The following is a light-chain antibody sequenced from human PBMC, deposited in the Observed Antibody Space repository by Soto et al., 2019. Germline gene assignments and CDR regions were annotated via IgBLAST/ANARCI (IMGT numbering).Light chain of an antibody. Sequence: QSALTQSASVSGSPGQSITISCTGTSSDVGGYNYVSWYQPHPGKAPKLIIYDVSNRPSGVSTRFSGSKSGNTASLTISWLQAEDEADYSCSLYTSTNSWVFGGWTKLPVL. CDR1: SSDVGGYNY. J-gene: IGLJ3*02. CDR2: DVS. CDR3: SLYTSTNSWV. V-gene: IGLV2-14*01.